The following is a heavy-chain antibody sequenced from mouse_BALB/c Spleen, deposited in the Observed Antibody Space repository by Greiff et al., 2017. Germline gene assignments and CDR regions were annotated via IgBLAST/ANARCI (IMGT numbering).Heavy chain of an antibody. CDR3: ARGGYYGSSPAWFAY. Sequence: QVQLQQPGAELVKPGASVKLSCKASGYTFTSYWMHWVKQRPGQGLEWIGMIDPSDSETHYNQMFKDKATLTVDKSSSTAYMQLSSLTSEDSAVYYCARGGYYGSSPAWFAYWGQGTLVTVSA. CDR1: GYTFTSYW. V-gene: IGHV1-74*01. D-gene: IGHD1-1*01. J-gene: IGHJ3*01. CDR2: IDPSDSET.